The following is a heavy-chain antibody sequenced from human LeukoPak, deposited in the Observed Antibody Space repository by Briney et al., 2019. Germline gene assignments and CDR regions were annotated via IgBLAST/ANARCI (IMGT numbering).Heavy chain of an antibody. Sequence: GGSLRIPCAASGFTFSDAWMTWVRQAPGKGLEWVGRIRSKADGGTTDYAAPVKGRFTISRDDSKTTLHLQMNSLKTEDTAVYYCWKGRDYWGRGTLVTVSS. CDR3: WKGRDY. J-gene: IGHJ4*02. CDR2: IRSKADGGTT. CDR1: GFTFSDAW. D-gene: IGHD1-1*01. V-gene: IGHV3-15*01.